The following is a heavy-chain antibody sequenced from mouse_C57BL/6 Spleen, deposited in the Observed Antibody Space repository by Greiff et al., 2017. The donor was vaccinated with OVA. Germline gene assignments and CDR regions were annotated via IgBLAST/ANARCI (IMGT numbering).Heavy chain of an antibody. CDR2: SRNKANDYTT. D-gene: IGHD1-1*01. Sequence: EVNVVESGGGLVQSGRSLRLSCATSGFTFSDFYMEWVRQAPGKGLEWIAASRNKANDYTTEYSASVKGRFIVSRDTSQSILYLQMNALRAEDTAIYYCARYYGSSLSFDYWGQGTTLTVSS. V-gene: IGHV7-1*01. CDR3: ARYYGSSLSFDY. CDR1: GFTFSDFY. J-gene: IGHJ2*01.